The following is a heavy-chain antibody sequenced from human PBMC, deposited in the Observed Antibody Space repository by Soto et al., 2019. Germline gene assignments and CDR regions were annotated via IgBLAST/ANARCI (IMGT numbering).Heavy chain of an antibody. Sequence: AGGSLRLSCAASGFTFSDYYMNWIRQAPGKGLEWISYISGGGGSTIYYTDSVKGRFTISRDNAKKSLYLDMNSLRAEDTAVYFCARGRCYYDSSGYDFWGQGTLVTVSS. J-gene: IGHJ4*02. V-gene: IGHV3-11*01. D-gene: IGHD3-22*01. CDR3: ARGRCYYDSSGYDF. CDR1: GFTFSDYY. CDR2: ISGGGGSTI.